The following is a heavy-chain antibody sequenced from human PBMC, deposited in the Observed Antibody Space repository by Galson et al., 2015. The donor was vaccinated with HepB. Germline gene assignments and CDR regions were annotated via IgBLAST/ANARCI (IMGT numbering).Heavy chain of an antibody. CDR1: GGSISSSSYY. CDR2: IYYSGST. CDR3: ARDLLGYDILTGSYWGYYFDY. V-gene: IGHV4-39*07. Sequence: LSLTCTVSGGSISSSSYYWGWIRQPPGKGLEWIGSIYYSGSTYYNPSLKSRVTISVDTSKNQFSLKLSSVTAADTAVYYCARDLLGYDILTGSYWGYYFDYWGQGTLVTVSS. D-gene: IGHD3-9*01. J-gene: IGHJ4*02.